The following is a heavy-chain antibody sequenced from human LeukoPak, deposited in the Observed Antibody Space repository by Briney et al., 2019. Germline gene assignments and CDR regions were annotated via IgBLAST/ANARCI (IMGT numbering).Heavy chain of an antibody. D-gene: IGHD3-22*01. J-gene: IGHJ4*02. V-gene: IGHV4-59*12. CDR3: ARTTDSSYDY. CDR2: IYHSGST. CDR1: GGSISIYY. Sequence: PSETLSLTCTVSGGSISIYYWSWIRQPPGKGLEWIGEIYHSGSTNYNPSLKSRVTISVDKSKNQFSLKLSSVTAADTAVYYCARTTDSSYDYWGQGTLVTVSS.